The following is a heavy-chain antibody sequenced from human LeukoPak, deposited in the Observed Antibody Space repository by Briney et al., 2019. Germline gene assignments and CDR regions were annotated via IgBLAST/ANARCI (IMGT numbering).Heavy chain of an antibody. CDR1: GYTFTGYY. D-gene: IGHD1-26*01. V-gene: IGHV1-2*02. Sequence: ASVKVSCKASGYTFTGYYMHLVRQAPGQRLEWMGWINPNSGGTNYAQKFQGRVTMTRDTSISTAYMELSRLRSDDTAVYYCARVKRVGAADAFDIWGQGTMVTVSS. CDR3: ARVKRVGAADAFDI. J-gene: IGHJ3*02. CDR2: INPNSGGT.